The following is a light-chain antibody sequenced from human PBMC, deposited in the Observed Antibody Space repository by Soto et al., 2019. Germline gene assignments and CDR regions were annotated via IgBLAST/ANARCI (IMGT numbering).Light chain of an antibody. V-gene: IGKV3-15*01. Sequence: EIVMTQSPATLSVSPGETATLSCRASQSVSKNLAWYQQKPGQAPRLVISGASTWGTGIPARFSGSGSGTELTLTISRLQSEDVAVYFCQQYKKWPPITFGQGTRLEIK. CDR2: GAS. J-gene: IGKJ5*01. CDR1: QSVSKN. CDR3: QQYKKWPPIT.